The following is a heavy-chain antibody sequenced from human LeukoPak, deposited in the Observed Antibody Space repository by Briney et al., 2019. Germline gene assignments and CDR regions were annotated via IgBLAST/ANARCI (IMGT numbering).Heavy chain of an antibody. Sequence: GSVRDSCKASGYTFTDYYMHWVRQAPGQGLEWMGWINPNSGGTNYAQKFQGRVTLTRDTSITTAYMELSRLRSDDTAVYYCARLSIGVAGTWGQETLVTVFS. CDR1: GYTFTDYY. V-gene: IGHV1-2*02. J-gene: IGHJ4*02. CDR3: ARLSIGVAGT. CDR2: INPNSGGT. D-gene: IGHD6-19*01.